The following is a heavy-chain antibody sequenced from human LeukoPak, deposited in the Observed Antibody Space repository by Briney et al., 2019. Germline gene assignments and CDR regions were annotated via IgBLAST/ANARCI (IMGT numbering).Heavy chain of an antibody. CDR1: GFTFSSYW. J-gene: IGHJ4*02. CDR2: IKEDGSEK. CDR3: ARTPPRYYFDY. V-gene: IGHV3-7*01. Sequence: GGSLRLSCAASGFTFSSYWMTWVRQAPGKGLDWVVNIKEDGSEKYYVDSVRGRFTISRDNAKNSLYLQMNSLRAEDTAVYYCARTPPRYYFDYWGQGTLVTVSS.